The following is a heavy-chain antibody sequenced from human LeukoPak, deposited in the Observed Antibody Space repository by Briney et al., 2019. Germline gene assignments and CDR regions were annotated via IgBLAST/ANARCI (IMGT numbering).Heavy chain of an antibody. CDR3: VRHPNSGWYLDY. J-gene: IGHJ4*02. D-gene: IGHD6-19*01. Sequence: SETLSLTCTVSGGSISSSSYYWGWIRQPPGKGLEWIGSLSYSGSSYYNPSLKSRVTISVDTSKNHFSLKLTSVTAADTAVYYCVRHPNSGWYLDYWGQGTLVIVSS. CDR1: GGSISSSSYY. V-gene: IGHV4-39*01. CDR2: LSYSGSS.